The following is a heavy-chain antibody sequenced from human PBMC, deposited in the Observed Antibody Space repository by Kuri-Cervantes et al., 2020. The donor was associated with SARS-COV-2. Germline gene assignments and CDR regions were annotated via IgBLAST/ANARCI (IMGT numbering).Heavy chain of an antibody. Sequence: SETLSLTCTVSGASISSSNYYWGWIRQPPGKGLEWIGSISYSGPTSHNPSLKSRVTISLDTSKNQFSLRLTSVTAADSAVYYCARHLGGYGDRGFDFWGQGTLVTVSS. J-gene: IGHJ4*02. CDR3: ARHLGGYGDRGFDF. D-gene: IGHD4-17*01. CDR1: GASISSSNYY. CDR2: ISYSGPT. V-gene: IGHV4-39*01.